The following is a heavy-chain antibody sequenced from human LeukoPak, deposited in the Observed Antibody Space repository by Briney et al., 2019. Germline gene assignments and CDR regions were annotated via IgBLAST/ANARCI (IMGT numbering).Heavy chain of an antibody. CDR1: GFTFSRYN. D-gene: IGHD1-1*01. CDR3: ARDRLLEDRDYNSYYYMDV. CDR2: ISSSSGIR. V-gene: IGHV3-48*01. Sequence: GGSLRLSCAASGFTFSRYNMNWVRQAPGKGLEWISYISSSSGIRYYADSVRGRFTISRDNSKNTLYLQMNSLRAEDTAVYYCARDRLLEDRDYNSYYYMDVWGIGTTVTVSS. J-gene: IGHJ6*03.